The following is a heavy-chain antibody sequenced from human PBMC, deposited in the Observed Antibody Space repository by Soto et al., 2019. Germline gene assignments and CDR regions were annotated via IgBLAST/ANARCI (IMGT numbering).Heavy chain of an antibody. V-gene: IGHV2-5*02. Sequence: SGPTLVNPSQTPTLTCTFSGFSLSSTGVGVAWIRQPPGKALEWLAVIYWDDDKRYSTSLKNRLTVSKDTSKNQVVLTMTNVAPADTATYYCAHGTFGGIIVAGAMDVWGQGTTVTVSS. CDR3: AHGTFGGIIVAGAMDV. J-gene: IGHJ6*02. CDR2: IYWDDDK. CDR1: GFSLSSTGVG. D-gene: IGHD3-16*02.